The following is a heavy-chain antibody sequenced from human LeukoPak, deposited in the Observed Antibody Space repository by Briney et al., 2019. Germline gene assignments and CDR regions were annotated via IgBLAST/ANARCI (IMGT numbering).Heavy chain of an antibody. CDR2: IGSSSSYI. J-gene: IGHJ4*02. CDR3: ARDVGSGSYSASDY. CDR1: GFSFSSYW. V-gene: IGHV3-21*01. Sequence: GGSLRLSCAASGFSFSSYWMHWVRQAPGKGLEWVSFIGSSSSYIYYADSVKGRFTISRDNAKNSLYLQMNSLRAEDTAVYYCARDVGSGSYSASDYWGQGTRVTVSS. D-gene: IGHD3-10*01.